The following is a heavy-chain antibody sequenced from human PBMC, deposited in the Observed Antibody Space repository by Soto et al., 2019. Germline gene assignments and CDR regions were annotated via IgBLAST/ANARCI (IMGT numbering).Heavy chain of an antibody. CDR2: IYYSGST. CDR3: ARSIMITFGGVIAHSLDP. V-gene: IGHV4-31*03. Sequence: SETLSLTCTVSGCSITSGGYYWSWIRQHPGKGLEWIGCIYYSGSTYNNPSLMSRVTMSADTSKNQLSLKLSSVTAADTAVYYCARSIMITFGGVIAHSLDPWGQGTQVTVSS. J-gene: IGHJ5*02. CDR1: GCSITSGGYY. D-gene: IGHD3-16*02.